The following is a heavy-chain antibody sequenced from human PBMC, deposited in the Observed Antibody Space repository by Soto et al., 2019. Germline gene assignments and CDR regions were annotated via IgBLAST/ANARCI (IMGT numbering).Heavy chain of an antibody. J-gene: IGHJ4*02. D-gene: IGHD3-22*01. CDR2: IKQDGSEQ. CDR3: ARDAYYDESSGYFDY. V-gene: IGHV3-7*01. CDR1: GFIFNNYW. Sequence: EVQLVESGGGLVQPGGSLRLSCAASGFIFNNYWMTWVRQAPGKGLEWVANIKQDGSEQYYVDSVKGRFTISRDNAKNSLYLQMTSLRADDTAVYYCARDAYYDESSGYFDYWGQGTLVTVSS.